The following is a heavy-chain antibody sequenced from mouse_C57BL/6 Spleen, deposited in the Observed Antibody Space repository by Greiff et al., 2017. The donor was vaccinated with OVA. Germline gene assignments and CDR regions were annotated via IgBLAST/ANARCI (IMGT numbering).Heavy chain of an antibody. CDR2: ISSGSSTI. CDR1: GFTFSDYG. D-gene: IGHD1-1*01. J-gene: IGHJ1*03. V-gene: IGHV5-17*01. CDR3: ARPYYGSSYGGYFDV. Sequence: EVKLVESGGGLVKPGGSLKLSCAASGFTFSDYGMHWVRQAPEKGLEWVAYISSGSSTIYYADTVKGRFTISRDNAKNTLFLQMTSLRSEDTAMYYCARPYYGSSYGGYFDVWGTGTTVTVSS.